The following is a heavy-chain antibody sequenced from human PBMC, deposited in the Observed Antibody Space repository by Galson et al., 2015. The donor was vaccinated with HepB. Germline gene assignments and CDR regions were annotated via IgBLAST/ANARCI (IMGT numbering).Heavy chain of an antibody. CDR3: SRTLPGIDLDY. Sequence: SLRLSCAASGFTFSDYYMDWVRQAPGKGLEWVGRVRHKARRYTTDYVASVEGRFTISRDDSKNSLYLQMDRLETEDTAVYYCSRTLPGIDLDYWGQGTLVTVSS. J-gene: IGHJ4*02. V-gene: IGHV3-72*01. D-gene: IGHD3-3*02. CDR1: GFTFSDYY. CDR2: VRHKARRYTT.